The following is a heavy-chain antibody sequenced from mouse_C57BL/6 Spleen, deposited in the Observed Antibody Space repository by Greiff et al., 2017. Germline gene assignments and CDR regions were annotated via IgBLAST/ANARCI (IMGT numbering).Heavy chain of an antibody. CDR2: INPNNGGT. V-gene: IGHV1-26*01. CDR3: AREGTVVATGDY. J-gene: IGHJ2*01. D-gene: IGHD1-1*01. CDR1: GYTFTDYY. Sequence: VQLQQSVPELVKPGASVKISCKASGYTFTDYYMNWVKQSHGKSLEWIGDINPNNGGTSYNQKFKGKATLTVDKSSSTAYMELRSLTSEDSAVYYCAREGTVVATGDYWGQGTTLTVSS.